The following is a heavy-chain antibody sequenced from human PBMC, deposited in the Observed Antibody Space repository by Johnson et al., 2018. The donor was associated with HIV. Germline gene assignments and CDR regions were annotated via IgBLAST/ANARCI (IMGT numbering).Heavy chain of an antibody. Sequence: QVQLVESGGGVVQPGRSLRLSCAASGFTFSSYAMHWVRQAPGKGLEWVAVISYDGRNKYYADSVKGRFTISRDNSKNTLYLQMNSLRAEDTAVYYCAKDSMGFNWNQFEAFDIWGQGTMVTVSS. CDR3: AKDSMGFNWNQFEAFDI. V-gene: IGHV3-30-3*01. D-gene: IGHD1-20*01. CDR1: GFTFSSYA. CDR2: ISYDGRNK. J-gene: IGHJ3*02.